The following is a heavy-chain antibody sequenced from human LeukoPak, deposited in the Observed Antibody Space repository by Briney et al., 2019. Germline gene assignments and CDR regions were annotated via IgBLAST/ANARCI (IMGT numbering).Heavy chain of an antibody. Sequence: GGSLRLSCAASGFTFSSYSMNWVRQAPGKGLEWVAATSGSGVNSYYADSVRGRFTISRDNSQNTLYLQMDSLRAEDTALYYCAKEYSGYDFDYWGQGTLVTVSS. CDR1: GFTFSSYS. V-gene: IGHV3-23*01. CDR2: TSGSGVNS. CDR3: AKEYSGYDFDY. D-gene: IGHD5-12*01. J-gene: IGHJ4*02.